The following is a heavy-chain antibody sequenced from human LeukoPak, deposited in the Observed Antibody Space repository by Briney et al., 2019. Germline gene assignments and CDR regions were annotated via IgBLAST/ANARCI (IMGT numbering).Heavy chain of an antibody. D-gene: IGHD2-21*02. CDR3: ASPLGQRDVVVTAIDYYYYYGMDV. CDR2: INTNTGNP. CDR1: GYTFTSYA. Sequence: GASVKVSSKASGYTFTSYAMNWVRQAPGQGLEWMGWINTNTGNPTYAQGFTGRFVFSLDTSVSTAYLQISSLKAEDTAVYYCASPLGQRDVVVTAIDYYYYYGMDVWGQGTTVTVSS. J-gene: IGHJ6*02. V-gene: IGHV7-4-1*02.